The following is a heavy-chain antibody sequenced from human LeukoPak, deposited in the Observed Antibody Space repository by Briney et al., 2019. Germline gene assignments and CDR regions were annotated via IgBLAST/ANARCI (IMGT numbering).Heavy chain of an antibody. J-gene: IGHJ4*02. CDR2: IYHSGST. CDR1: GYSISSGYY. D-gene: IGHD6-19*01. V-gene: IGHV4-38-2*02. CDR3: AREDSSGN. Sequence: PSETLSLTCTVSGYSISSGYYWGWIRQPPGKGLEWIGSIYHSGSTYYNPSLKSRVTISVDTSKNQFSLKLSSVTAADTAVYYCAREDSSGNWGQGTLVTVSS.